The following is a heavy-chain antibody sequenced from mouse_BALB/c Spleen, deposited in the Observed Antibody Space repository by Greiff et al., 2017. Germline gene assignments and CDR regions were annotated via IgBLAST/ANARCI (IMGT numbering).Heavy chain of an antibody. D-gene: IGHD1-1*01. V-gene: IGHV2-9*02. CDR2: IWAGGST. Sequence: VQVVESGPGLVAPSQSLSITCTVSGFSLTSYGVHWVRQPPGKGLEWLGVIWAGGSTNYNSALMSRLSISKDNSKSQVFLKMNSLQTDDTAMYYCASIYYYGSFDVWGAGTTVTVSS. CDR3: ASIYYYGSFDV. CDR1: GFSLTSYG. J-gene: IGHJ1*01.